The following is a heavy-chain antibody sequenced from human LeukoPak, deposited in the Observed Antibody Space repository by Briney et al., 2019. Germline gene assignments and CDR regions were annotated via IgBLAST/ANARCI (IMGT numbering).Heavy chain of an antibody. CDR3: AIDYGDYDNYFDY. J-gene: IGHJ4*02. Sequence: GGSLRLSCAASGFTFSSYAMSWVRQAPGKGLEWVSAISGSGGSTYYADSVKGRLTIIRDKSKNTLYLQMSSLRTEDTAVYYCAIDYGDYDNYFDYWGQGTLVTVSS. CDR2: ISGSGGST. V-gene: IGHV3-23*01. D-gene: IGHD4-17*01. CDR1: GFTFSSYA.